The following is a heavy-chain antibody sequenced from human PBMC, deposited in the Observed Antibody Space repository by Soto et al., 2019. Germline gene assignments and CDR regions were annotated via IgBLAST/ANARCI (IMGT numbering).Heavy chain of an antibody. CDR3: GRAALPAGPFDY. Sequence: QVQLVQSGAEVKEPGASVKVSCQAFGYIFTNYAVHWVRQAPGQRLEWMGWINGATGYTESSQRFLGRVTFSRDTSASTDYMELNSLDSEDTSGYYCGRAALPAGPFDYWGRGTLVTVSS. D-gene: IGHD2-2*01. J-gene: IGHJ4*02. V-gene: IGHV1-3*01. CDR1: GYIFTNYA. CDR2: INGATGYT.